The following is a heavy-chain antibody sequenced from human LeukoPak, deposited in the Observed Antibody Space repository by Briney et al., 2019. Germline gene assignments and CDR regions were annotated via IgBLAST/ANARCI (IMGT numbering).Heavy chain of an antibody. Sequence: GGSLRLSCAASGFIFHNAWMNWVRQAPGKGLQWVGRVQSKTVPVTTEYAAPAKGRFIISRDDSKNTLYLQMDSLKTEDTAVYYCARGSNSDDSSDFDHWGQGTLVTVSS. D-gene: IGHD3-22*01. J-gene: IGHJ4*02. CDR3: ARGSNSDDSSDFDH. CDR2: VQSKTVPVTT. V-gene: IGHV3-15*01. CDR1: GFIFHNAW.